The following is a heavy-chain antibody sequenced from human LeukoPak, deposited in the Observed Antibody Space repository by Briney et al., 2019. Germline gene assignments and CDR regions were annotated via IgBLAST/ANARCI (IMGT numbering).Heavy chain of an antibody. V-gene: IGHV3-74*03. CDR2: INTYGTST. D-gene: IGHD4-17*01. Sequence: GGSLRLSCAASVFTFSSYWMHWVRQVPGKGLVWVARINTYGTSTTYGDSVEGRFTISRDNAKNTLDLEMNSLRDDDTAVYYCARGSTTVTTKDWFDPWGQGTQVTVSS. CDR1: VFTFSSYW. J-gene: IGHJ5*02. CDR3: ARGSTTVTTKDWFDP.